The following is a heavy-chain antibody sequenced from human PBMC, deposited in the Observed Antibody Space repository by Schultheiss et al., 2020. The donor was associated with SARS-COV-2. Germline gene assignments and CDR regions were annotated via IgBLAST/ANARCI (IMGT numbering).Heavy chain of an antibody. CDR3: ARGMTTVTKSKGFAYYYYYGMDV. CDR1: GGTFSSYA. V-gene: IGHV1-69*13. Sequence: SVKVSCKASGGTFSSYAISWVRQAPGQGLEWMGGIIPIFGTANYAQKFQGRVTITADESTSTAYMELSSLRSEDTAVYYCARGMTTVTKSKGFAYYYYYGMDVWGQGTTVTVSS. J-gene: IGHJ6*02. D-gene: IGHD4-11*01. CDR2: IIPIFGTA.